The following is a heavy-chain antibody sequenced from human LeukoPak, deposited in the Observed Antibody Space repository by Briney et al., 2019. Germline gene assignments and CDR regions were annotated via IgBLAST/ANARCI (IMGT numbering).Heavy chain of an antibody. CDR2: IYYSGST. V-gene: IGHV4-59*01. CDR3: ARGEGYSSSPDYFDY. CDR1: GGSISSYY. Sequence: PSETLSLTCTVSGGSISSYYWSWIRQPPGKGLEWIGYIYYSGSTNYNPSLKSRVTISVDKSKNQFSLKLRSVTAADTAVYYCARGEGYSSSPDYFDYWGEGTLVTVSS. J-gene: IGHJ4*02. D-gene: IGHD6-13*01.